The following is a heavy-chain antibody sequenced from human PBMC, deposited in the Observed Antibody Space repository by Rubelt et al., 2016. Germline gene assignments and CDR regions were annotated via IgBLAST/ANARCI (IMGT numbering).Heavy chain of an antibody. CDR2: IFSNDET. Sequence: GKALEWLAHIFSNDETSYSTYLKSRLTISKDTSKSQVVLTMTNMDPVDTATYYCAHSFTMVRGVITTPYFDYWGQGTLVTVSS. CDR3: AHSFTMVRGVITTPYFDY. V-gene: IGHV2-26*01. J-gene: IGHJ4*02. D-gene: IGHD3-10*01.